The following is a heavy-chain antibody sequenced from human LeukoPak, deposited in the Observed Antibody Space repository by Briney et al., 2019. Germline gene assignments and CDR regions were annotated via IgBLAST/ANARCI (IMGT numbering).Heavy chain of an antibody. J-gene: IGHJ4*02. D-gene: IGHD6-13*01. CDR1: GGSINSPFS. CDR2: IYHSGNS. V-gene: IGHV4-4*02. CDR3: ARASSWYALGY. Sequence: PSETLSLTCAVSGGSINSPFSWCWVRQPPGKGLEWIGEIYHSGNSNYNPSLKSRVTISIDKSKNQFSLKLSSVTAADTAVYYCARASSWYALGYWGQGTLVTVS.